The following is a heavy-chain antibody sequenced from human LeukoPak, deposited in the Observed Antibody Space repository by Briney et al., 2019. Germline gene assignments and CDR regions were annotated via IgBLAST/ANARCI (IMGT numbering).Heavy chain of an antibody. Sequence: GGSLRLSCAASGFTFSSHWMSWVRQAPGKGLEWVANIKQDGSEKYYVDSVKGRFTISRDNAKNSLYLQMNSLRAEDTAVYYCARDDYDFWKFDYWGQGTLVTVSS. V-gene: IGHV3-7*01. CDR1: GFTFSSHW. J-gene: IGHJ4*02. CDR3: ARDDYDFWKFDY. CDR2: IKQDGSEK. D-gene: IGHD3-3*01.